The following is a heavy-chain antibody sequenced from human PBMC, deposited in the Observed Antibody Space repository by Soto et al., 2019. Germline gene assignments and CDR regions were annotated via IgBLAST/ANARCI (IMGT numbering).Heavy chain of an antibody. CDR1: GFTFTHYH. D-gene: IGHD5-12*01. CDR2: IITRASTK. Sequence: GSLRLSAAPSGFTFTHYHTTWIRSTPGKGLHCRSYIITRASTKQYADSVKGRFTISRDNAKNSLFLQMDRLRVEATPVNYVSSDYNYPWVNWGQGPQVAVSS. J-gene: IGHJ4*02. CDR3: SSDYNYPWVN. V-gene: IGHV3-11*01.